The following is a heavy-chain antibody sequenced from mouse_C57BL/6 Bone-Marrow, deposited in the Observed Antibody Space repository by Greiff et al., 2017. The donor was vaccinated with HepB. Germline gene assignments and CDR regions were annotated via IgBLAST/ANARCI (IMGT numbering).Heavy chain of an antibody. CDR3: ARNGYYRGFAY. D-gene: IGHD2-3*01. V-gene: IGHV1-69*01. CDR1: GYTFTSYW. Sequence: QVQLKESGAELVMPGASVKLSCKASGYTFTSYWMHWVKQRPGQGLEWIGEIDPSDSYTNYNQKFKGKSTLTVDKSSSTAYMQLSSLTSEDSAVYYCARNGYYRGFAYWGQGTLVTVSA. J-gene: IGHJ3*01. CDR2: IDPSDSYT.